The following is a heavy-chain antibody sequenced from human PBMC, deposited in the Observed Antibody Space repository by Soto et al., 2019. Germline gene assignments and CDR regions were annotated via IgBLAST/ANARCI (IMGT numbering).Heavy chain of an antibody. CDR1: RYTFTSYG. V-gene: IGHV1-18*01. CDR2: ISAYNGNT. Sequence: ASVKVSCKASRYTFTSYGSSWVRQAPGQGLEWMGWISAYNGNTNYAQKLQGRVTMTTDTSTSTAYMELRSLRSDDTAVYYCARGPYYYDSSGGGDYWGQGTLVTVSS. CDR3: ARGPYYYDSSGGGDY. D-gene: IGHD3-22*01. J-gene: IGHJ4*02.